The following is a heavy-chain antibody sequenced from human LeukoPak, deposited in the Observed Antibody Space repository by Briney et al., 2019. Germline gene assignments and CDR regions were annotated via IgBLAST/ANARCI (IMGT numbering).Heavy chain of an antibody. CDR2: ISSSDSTI. J-gene: IGHJ4*02. V-gene: IGHV3-48*03. D-gene: IGHD4-23*01. Sequence: GRSLRLSCAASGFTFSSYEMHWVRQPPGKGLEWVSYISSSDSTIYYADSVKGRFTISRDNAKNSLYLQMNSLRAEDTAVYYCARDYGGSSPFDYWGQGTLVTVSS. CDR1: GFTFSSYE. CDR3: ARDYGGSSPFDY.